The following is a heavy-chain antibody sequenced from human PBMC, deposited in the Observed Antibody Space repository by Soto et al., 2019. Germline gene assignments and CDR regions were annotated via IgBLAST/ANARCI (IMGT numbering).Heavy chain of an antibody. CDR1: CYSISSGSY. CDR2: IYHAGSV. V-gene: IGHV4-38-2*02. CDR3: ARTFDYYGMDV. Sequence: SETLSLTCTFSCYSISSGSYWAWIRQSPGKGLEWIGSIYHAGSVYYNPSLNGRVALSMDTSKNHFSLKLTSVTAADTAVYYCARTFDYYGMDVWGQGTTVTVSS. J-gene: IGHJ6*02.